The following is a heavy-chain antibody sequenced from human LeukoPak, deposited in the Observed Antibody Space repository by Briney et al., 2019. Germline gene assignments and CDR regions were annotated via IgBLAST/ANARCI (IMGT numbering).Heavy chain of an antibody. J-gene: IGHJ5*02. CDR1: GFTFSSYW. V-gene: IGHV3-7*01. D-gene: IGHD3-10*01. CDR3: ARSMVRGVLYSNSVFPPPIGWFDP. CDR2: IKQDGSEK. Sequence: AGGSLRLSCAASGFTFSSYWMSWVRQAPGKGLEWVANIKQDGSEKYYVDSVKGRFTISRDNAKNSLYLQMNSLRAEDTAVYYCARSMVRGVLYSNSVFPPPIGWFDPWGQGTLVTVSS.